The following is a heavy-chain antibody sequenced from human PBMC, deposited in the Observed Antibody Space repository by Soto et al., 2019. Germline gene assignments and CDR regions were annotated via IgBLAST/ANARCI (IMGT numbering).Heavy chain of an antibody. Sequence: EVQLVVSGGGLVQPGGSLRLSCAASGFTVRSNYMSWVRQAPGKGLEWVSVIYSGGSTYYADSVKGRFTISRDNSKNTLYLQMNSLRAEDTDVYYCARGSVTTYDSCMDYWGQGTLVTGSS. D-gene: IGHD4-17*01. CDR3: ARGSVTTYDSCMDY. V-gene: IGHV3-66*01. CDR2: IYSGGST. J-gene: IGHJ4*02. CDR1: GFTVRSNY.